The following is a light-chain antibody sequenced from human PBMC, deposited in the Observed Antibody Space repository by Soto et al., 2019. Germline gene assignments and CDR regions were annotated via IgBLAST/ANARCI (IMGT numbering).Light chain of an antibody. Sequence: DIQMTQSPSSLSASVGDRVTITCRASQSISRYLNWYQQKSGEAPKLLIYTTSTLQSGVPARFSGSGSGTDFTLTISSLQPEDFATYYCQQNYSPPTFGQGTRLDMK. J-gene: IGKJ5*01. V-gene: IGKV1-39*01. CDR3: QQNYSPPT. CDR1: QSISRY. CDR2: TTS.